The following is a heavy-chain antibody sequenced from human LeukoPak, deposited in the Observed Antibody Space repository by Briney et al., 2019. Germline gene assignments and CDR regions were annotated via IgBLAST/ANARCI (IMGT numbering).Heavy chain of an antibody. CDR2: MNPNSGNT. J-gene: IGHJ4*02. D-gene: IGHD3-10*01. Sequence: ASVKVSCKASGYTFTSYDINWVRQATGQGLEWMGWMNPNSGNTGYAQKFQGRVTMTRNTSISTAYMELSGLRSEDTAVYYCARAKRAAITMVRGVITYYFNYWGQGTQVTVSS. V-gene: IGHV1-8*01. CDR3: ARAKRAAITMVRGVITYYFNY. CDR1: GYTFTSYD.